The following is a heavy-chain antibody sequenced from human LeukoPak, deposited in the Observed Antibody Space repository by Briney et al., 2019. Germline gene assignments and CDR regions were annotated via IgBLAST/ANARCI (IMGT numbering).Heavy chain of an antibody. J-gene: IGHJ4*02. CDR3: ARDSYYYDSSGYYQYYFDY. D-gene: IGHD3-22*01. CDR1: GYTFTSYG. CDR2: ISVYNGNT. V-gene: IGHV1-18*01. Sequence: ASVKVSCKASGYTFTSYGISWVRQAPGQGLEWMGWISVYNGNTNYAQKFQGRVTMTTDTSTSTSYMELRSLRYDDTAVYYCARDSYYYDSSGYYQYYFDYWGQGTLVTVPS.